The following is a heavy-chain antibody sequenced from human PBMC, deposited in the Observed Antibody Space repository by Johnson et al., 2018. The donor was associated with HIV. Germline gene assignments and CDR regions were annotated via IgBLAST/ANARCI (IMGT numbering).Heavy chain of an antibody. CDR2: ISYDGSNK. J-gene: IGHJ3*02. V-gene: IGHV3-30-3*01. Sequence: QVQLVESGGGVVPPGGSLRLSCAASGFTFSSYAMHWVRQAPGKGLEWVAVISYDGSNKYYADHEKGRFNISRDNSTNKLFLQMNSLRAEDTAVYYCARQTLRAFDIWGQGTMVTVSS. CDR3: ARQTLRAFDI. CDR1: GFTFSSYA.